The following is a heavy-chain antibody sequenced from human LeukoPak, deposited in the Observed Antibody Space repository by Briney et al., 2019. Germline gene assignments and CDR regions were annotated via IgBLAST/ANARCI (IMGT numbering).Heavy chain of an antibody. Sequence: SETLSLTCTISGGSISSYYWSWIRQPTGKGLEWIGYIYYSGSTNYNPSLKSRVTISVDTSKNQFSLKLSSVTAADTAVYYCARGSGSGSYYLFDYWGQGTLVTVSS. CDR1: GGSISSYY. CDR2: IYYSGST. V-gene: IGHV4-59*01. CDR3: ARGSGSGSYYLFDY. J-gene: IGHJ4*02. D-gene: IGHD3-10*01.